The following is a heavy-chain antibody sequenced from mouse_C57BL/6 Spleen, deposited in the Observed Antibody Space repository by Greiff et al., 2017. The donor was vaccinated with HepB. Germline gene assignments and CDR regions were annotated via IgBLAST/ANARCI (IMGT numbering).Heavy chain of an antibody. D-gene: IGHD3-2*02. CDR1: GYTFTSYG. V-gene: IGHV1-81*01. Sequence: VQLQESGAELARPGASVKLSCKASGYTFTSYGISWVKQRTGQGLEWIGEIYPRSGNTYYNEKFKGKATLTADKSSSTAYMELRSLTSEDSAVYFCARLGGSGYTYWGQGTLVTVSA. CDR2: IYPRSGNT. J-gene: IGHJ3*01. CDR3: ARLGGSGYTY.